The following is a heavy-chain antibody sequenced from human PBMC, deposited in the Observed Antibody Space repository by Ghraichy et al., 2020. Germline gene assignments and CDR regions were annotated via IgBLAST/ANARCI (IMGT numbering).Heavy chain of an antibody. CDR2: ISSSSSTI. J-gene: IGHJ4*02. CDR3: ARDDSRIQLWLLGY. V-gene: IGHV3-48*02. D-gene: IGHD5-18*01. CDR1: GFTFSSYS. Sequence: GESLNISCAASGFTFSSYSMNWVRQAPGKGLEWVSYISSSSSTIYYADSVKGRFTISRDNAKNSLYLQMNSLRDEDTAVYYCARDDSRIQLWLLGYWGQGTLVTVSS.